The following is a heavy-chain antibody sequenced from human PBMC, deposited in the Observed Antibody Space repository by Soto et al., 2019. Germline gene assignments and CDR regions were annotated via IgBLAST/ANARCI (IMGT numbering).Heavy chain of an antibody. Sequence: QLQLQESGSGLVKPSQTLSLTCAVSGGSISSGGYSWSWIRQPPGKGLEWIGYIYHSGSTYYNPSLXCXXTISIDRSKNQFPLKLSSVTAADTAADYCARPPDIGGQRTMVTVSS. CDR1: GGSISSGGYS. J-gene: IGHJ3*02. CDR3: ARPPDI. CDR2: IYHSGST. V-gene: IGHV4-30-2*01.